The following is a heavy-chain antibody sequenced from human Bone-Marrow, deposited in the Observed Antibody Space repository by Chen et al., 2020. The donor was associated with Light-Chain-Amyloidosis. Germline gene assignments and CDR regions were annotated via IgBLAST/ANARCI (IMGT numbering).Heavy chain of an antibody. V-gene: IGHV3-9*01. CDR1: GFTFDDYA. D-gene: IGHD2-15*01. CDR3: AKEKGYRSIVVVVPGTGAFDI. J-gene: IGHJ3*02. CDR2: ISWNSGRI. Sequence: EVQLVESGGGLVQPGRSLRLSCAASGFTFDDYAMHWVRQAPGKGLEWVSCISWNSGRINYADSVKGRFTISRDNAKNSLYLQLNSLRAEDTALYYCAKEKGYRSIVVVVPGTGAFDIWGQGTMVTVSS.